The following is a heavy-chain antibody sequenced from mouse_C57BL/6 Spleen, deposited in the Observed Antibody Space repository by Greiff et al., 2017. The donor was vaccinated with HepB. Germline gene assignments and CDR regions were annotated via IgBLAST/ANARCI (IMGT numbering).Heavy chain of an antibody. CDR3: ARDYGSSYWYFDV. CDR2: IHPNSGST. J-gene: IGHJ1*03. Sequence: QVQLQQPGAELVKPGASVKLSCKASGYTFTSYWMHWVKQRPGQGLEWIGMIHPNSGSTNYNEKFKSKATLTVDKSSSTAYMQLSSLTSEDSEVYYCARDYGSSYWYFDVWGTGTTVTVSS. CDR1: GYTFTSYW. V-gene: IGHV1-64*01. D-gene: IGHD1-1*01.